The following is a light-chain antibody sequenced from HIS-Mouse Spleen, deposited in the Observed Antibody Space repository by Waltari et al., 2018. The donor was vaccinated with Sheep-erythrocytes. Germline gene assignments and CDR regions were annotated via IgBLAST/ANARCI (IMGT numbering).Light chain of an antibody. CDR2: DVS. V-gene: IGLV2-11*01. CDR1: SSDVGGYNY. Sequence: QSALTQPRSVSGSPGQSVTISCTGTSSDVGGYNYVSWYQQHPGTAPKIMIYDVSKLPSGVPDRFSGSKSGNTASLTISGLQAEDEADYYCCSYAGSYNHVFATGTKVTVL. J-gene: IGLJ1*01. CDR3: CSYAGSYNHV.